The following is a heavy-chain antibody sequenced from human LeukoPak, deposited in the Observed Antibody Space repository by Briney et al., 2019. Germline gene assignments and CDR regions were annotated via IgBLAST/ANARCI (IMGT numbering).Heavy chain of an antibody. CDR3: AKKPVVTATPGWYFDL. Sequence: GGSLRLSYATSGFIFNSYAMSWVRQAPGQGLEWVSAISGVGGSTYYTDSVKGRFTISRDNSKNTLYLQMNSLRAEDTAVYYCAKKPVVTATPGWYFDLWGRGTLVTVSS. CDR2: ISGVGGST. CDR1: GFIFNSYA. D-gene: IGHD2-21*02. J-gene: IGHJ2*01. V-gene: IGHV3-23*01.